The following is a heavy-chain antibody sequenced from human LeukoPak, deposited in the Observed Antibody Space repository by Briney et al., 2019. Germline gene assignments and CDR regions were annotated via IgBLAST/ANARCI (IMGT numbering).Heavy chain of an antibody. Sequence: GESLQISCQGSGYPYTSYWIGWVRQMPGKGLEWMGIFHPGDSDTRYSPSFQGQVTISADKSISIAYLQWSTLKASDTAMYYCARGGYGLRYFDYWGQGTLVTVSS. J-gene: IGHJ4*02. CDR1: GYPYTSYW. V-gene: IGHV5-51*01. CDR2: FHPGDSDT. CDR3: ARGGYGLRYFDY. D-gene: IGHD3-16*01.